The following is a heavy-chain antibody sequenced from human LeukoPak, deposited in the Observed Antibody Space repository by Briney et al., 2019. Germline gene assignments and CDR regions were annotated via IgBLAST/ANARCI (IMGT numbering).Heavy chain of an antibody. J-gene: IGHJ4*02. CDR2: MNPNSGNT. V-gene: IGHV1-8*01. Sequence: ASVKVSCKASGYTFTSYDINWVRQDTGQGLEWMGWMNPNSGNTGYAQKFQGRVTMTRNTYINTAYMELSSLRSEDTAVYYCARGRVAVAGTGSYFDYWGQGTLVTVSS. CDR1: GYTFTSYD. D-gene: IGHD6-19*01. CDR3: ARGRVAVAGTGSYFDY.